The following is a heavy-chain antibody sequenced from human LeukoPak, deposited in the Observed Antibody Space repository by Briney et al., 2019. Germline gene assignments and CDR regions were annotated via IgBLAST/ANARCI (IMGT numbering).Heavy chain of an antibody. D-gene: IGHD3-10*01. Sequence: ASVKVSCKASGYAFVSYGITWVRQAPGQGLEWMGWISVYNGDTKYAQNLQGRVTLTTDTSTSTAYMELRSLRSDDTAVYYCVRGGGFNSGFEYWGQGTLVIVSS. CDR1: GYAFVSYG. J-gene: IGHJ4*02. CDR2: ISVYNGDT. V-gene: IGHV1-18*04. CDR3: VRGGGFNSGFEY.